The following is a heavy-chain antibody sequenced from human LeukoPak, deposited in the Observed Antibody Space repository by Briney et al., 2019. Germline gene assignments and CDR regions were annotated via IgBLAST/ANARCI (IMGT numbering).Heavy chain of an antibody. V-gene: IGHV4-59*12. CDR2: IYHSGST. Sequence: PSETLSLTCTVSGGSISSYYWSWIRQPPGKGLEWIGYIYHSGSTYYNPSLKSRVTISVDRSKNQFSLKLSSVTAADTAVYYCARAIIPHMDVWGKGTTVTVSS. CDR3: ARAIIPHMDV. D-gene: IGHD3-3*01. CDR1: GGSISSYY. J-gene: IGHJ6*03.